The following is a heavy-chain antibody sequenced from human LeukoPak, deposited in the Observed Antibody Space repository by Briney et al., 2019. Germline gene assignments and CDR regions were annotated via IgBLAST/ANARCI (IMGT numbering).Heavy chain of an antibody. J-gene: IGHJ4*02. CDR3: AKEGTASKPSDLDY. V-gene: IGHV3-23*01. Sequence: GGSLRLSCAASGFTFSSYAMSWVRQAPGKGLEWVSAISGSGGSTYYADSVKGRFAISRDNSKNTVYLQMTSLKPEDTAIYCCAKEGTASKPSDLDYWGQGTLVTVFS. D-gene: IGHD1/OR15-1a*01. CDR1: GFTFSSYA. CDR2: ISGSGGST.